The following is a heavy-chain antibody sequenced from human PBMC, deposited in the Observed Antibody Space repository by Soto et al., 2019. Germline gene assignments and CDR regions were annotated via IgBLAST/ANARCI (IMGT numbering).Heavy chain of an antibody. J-gene: IGHJ4*02. D-gene: IGHD2-2*01. V-gene: IGHV4-31*03. CDR3: ARGGGSTKVDY. Sequence: QVQLQESGPGLVKPSQTLSLTCTVSGSSITSSGYYWSWIRQHPGEGLEWIGFTSNSGSTSYNPSHKSRVTISVDTSSNQFSLNLKSVTAADTAVDYCARGGGSTKVDYWGQGTLVTVSP. CDR2: TSNSGST. CDR1: GSSITSSGYY.